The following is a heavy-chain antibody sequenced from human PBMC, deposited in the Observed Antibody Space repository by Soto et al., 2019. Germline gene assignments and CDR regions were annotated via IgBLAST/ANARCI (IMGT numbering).Heavy chain of an antibody. D-gene: IGHD6-19*01. Sequence: EVKLVESGGGLVQPGGSLRLTCVASGCPFSIYSMNWVRQAPGKGLEWSSYITSDTNTIKYADSVKGRFTISRDNAKNLVYLQMNSLRDEDTAVYFCARSVEGHFDYWGQGTVVTVSS. CDR2: ITSDTNTI. J-gene: IGHJ4*02. CDR3: ARSVEGHFDY. CDR1: GCPFSIYS. V-gene: IGHV3-48*02.